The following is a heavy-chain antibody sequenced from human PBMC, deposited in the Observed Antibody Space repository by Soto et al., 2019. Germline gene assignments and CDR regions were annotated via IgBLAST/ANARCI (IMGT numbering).Heavy chain of an antibody. D-gene: IGHD3-10*01. CDR1: GFTFNYYA. J-gene: IGHJ4*02. Sequence: EVQLLESGGGLVQPGGSLRLSCAASGFTFNYYAMSWVRQAPGKGLEWVSTVTGSGGNTYYADSVKGRFTISRDNSKNTLYLQMNSLRAEDTAVYYCAKGGSGELCDYWGQGTLVTVSS. V-gene: IGHV3-23*01. CDR2: VTGSGGNT. CDR3: AKGGSGELCDY.